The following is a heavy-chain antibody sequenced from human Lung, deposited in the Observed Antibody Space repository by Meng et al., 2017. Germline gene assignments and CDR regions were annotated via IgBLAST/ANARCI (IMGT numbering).Heavy chain of an antibody. Sequence: QVQLGESGAEVKKPGASVKVSCKPSGYNFPDYYIRWVRRAPGQGLEWMGRINPKSGDTHYAQKFQARVTMTGDTSISTAYMELSGLRSDDTAMYYCARDEDISAAGKLFGDYWGQGTLVTVSS. D-gene: IGHD6-25*01. CDR3: ARDEDISAAGKLFGDY. CDR1: GYNFPDYY. J-gene: IGHJ4*02. CDR2: INPKSGDT. V-gene: IGHV1-2*06.